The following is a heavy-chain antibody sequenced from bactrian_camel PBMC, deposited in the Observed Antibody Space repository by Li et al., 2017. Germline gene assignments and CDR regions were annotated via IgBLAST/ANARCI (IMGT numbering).Heavy chain of an antibody. J-gene: IGHJ4*01. V-gene: IGHV3S53*01. D-gene: IGHD1*01. CDR1: DYIWKYC. CDR3: AADSRVICYAGSWRVPDYNT. Sequence: HVQLVESGGGSEQAGKSLKLSCTINDYIWKYCMGWFRQAPGQSREGVATIDTNGASTIADSVKGRFTISLDNRNTVYLQMNSLKPEDTGMYYCAADSRVICYAGSWRVPDYNTWGQGTQVTVS. CDR2: IDTNGAS.